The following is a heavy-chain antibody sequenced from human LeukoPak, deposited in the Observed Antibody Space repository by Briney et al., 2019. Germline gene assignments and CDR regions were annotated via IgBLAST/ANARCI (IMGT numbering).Heavy chain of an antibody. CDR3: VRGTGY. V-gene: IGHV3-64D*06. CDR1: GFTFSTYV. Sequence: GGSLILSCSVSGFTFSTYVMHWVRPAPGKGLEYVSAISSNGDNTYYADSVKGRFTISRDNSKNTLYLQMSSLRADDTAVYYCVRGTGYWGQGTLVTVSS. J-gene: IGHJ4*02. CDR2: ISSNGDNT.